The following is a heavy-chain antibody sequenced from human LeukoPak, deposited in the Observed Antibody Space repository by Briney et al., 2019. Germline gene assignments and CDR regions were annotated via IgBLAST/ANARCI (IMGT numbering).Heavy chain of an antibody. CDR1: GYTFTSYA. J-gene: IGHJ3*02. V-gene: IGHV7-4-1*02. Sequence: ASVKVSCKASGYTFTSYAMNWVRQAPGQGLEWMGWINTNTGNPTYAQGFTGRFVFSLDTSVSTAYLQISSLKAEDTAVYYCARDRITMVRGVITTRGRAFDIWGQGTMVTVSS. CDR3: ARDRITMVRGVITTRGRAFDI. D-gene: IGHD3-10*01. CDR2: INTNTGNP.